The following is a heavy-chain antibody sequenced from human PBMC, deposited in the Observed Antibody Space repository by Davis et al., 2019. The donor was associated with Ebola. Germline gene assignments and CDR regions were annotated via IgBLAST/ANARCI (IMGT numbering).Heavy chain of an antibody. J-gene: IGHJ6*02. CDR3: ARVYDYHYGMDV. CDR1: GYTFTGYY. D-gene: IGHD5-12*01. Sequence: ASVKVSCKASGYTFTGYYMHWVRQAPGQRLEWMGWINPNSGGTNYAQKFQGWVTMTRDTSISTAYMELSRLRSDDTAVYYCARVYDYHYGMDVWGQGTTVTVSS. V-gene: IGHV1-2*04. CDR2: INPNSGGT.